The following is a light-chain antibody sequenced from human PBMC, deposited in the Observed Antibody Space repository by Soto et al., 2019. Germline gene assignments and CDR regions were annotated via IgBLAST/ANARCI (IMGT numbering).Light chain of an antibody. V-gene: IGKV3-11*01. CDR2: DAS. CDR1: QSVSYY. CDR3: QQRKNWPLT. Sequence: EVVLTQSPVTLSLSPGERATLSCRASQSVSYYLGWYQQKPGQAPRLLIYDASNRATGIPARFSGSGSGTDFTLTISSLEPEDFAVYYCQQRKNWPLTFGGGTKVDIK. J-gene: IGKJ4*01.